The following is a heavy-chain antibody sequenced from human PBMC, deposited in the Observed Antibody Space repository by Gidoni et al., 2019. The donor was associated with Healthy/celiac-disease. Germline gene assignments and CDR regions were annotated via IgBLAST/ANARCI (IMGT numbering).Heavy chain of an antibody. V-gene: IGHV4-34*01. Sequence: QVQLQQWGAGLLKPSETLSLTCAVYGGSFSSYYWSWIRQPPGKGLEWIGEINHSGSTNYNPSLKSRVTISVDTSKNQFSLKLSSVTAADTAVYYCARAPYSGLVRGVWGQGTTVTVSS. J-gene: IGHJ6*02. CDR3: ARAPYSGLVRGV. CDR1: GGSFSSYY. D-gene: IGHD5-12*01. CDR2: INHSGST.